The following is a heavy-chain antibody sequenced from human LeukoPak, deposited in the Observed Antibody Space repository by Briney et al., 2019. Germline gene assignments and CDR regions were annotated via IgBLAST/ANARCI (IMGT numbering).Heavy chain of an antibody. D-gene: IGHD3-10*01. CDR3: ARQLGFGEFQYYFDY. Sequence: SETLSLTYTVSGGSISSGGYYWSWIRQHPGKGLEWIGYIYCSGSTYYNPSLKSRVTISVDTSKNQFSLKLSSVTAADTAVYYCARQLGFGEFQYYFDYWGQGTLVTVSS. CDR2: IYCSGST. J-gene: IGHJ4*02. CDR1: GGSISSGGYY. V-gene: IGHV4-31*03.